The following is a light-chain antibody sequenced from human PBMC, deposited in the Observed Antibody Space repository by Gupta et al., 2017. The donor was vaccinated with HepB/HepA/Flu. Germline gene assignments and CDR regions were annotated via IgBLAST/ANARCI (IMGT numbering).Light chain of an antibody. J-gene: IGKJ1*01. CDR3: QPYGSSPWT. CDR2: GTP. CDR1: QSVSSNY. Sequence: VVLTQSPDTRYLFPGERASLSGKSRQSVSSNYLAWYQQKPGQAPRLLIYGTPTRATGIPDRFSGSGSGADFTLTINTLDTADFAVYICQPYGSSPWTFGQGTRVEVK. V-gene: IGKV3-20*01.